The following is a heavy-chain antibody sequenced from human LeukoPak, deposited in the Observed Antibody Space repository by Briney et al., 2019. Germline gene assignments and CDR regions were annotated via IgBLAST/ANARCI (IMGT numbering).Heavy chain of an antibody. J-gene: IGHJ4*02. V-gene: IGHV4-34*01. CDR2: INHSGST. Sequence: SETLSLTCAVYGGSFSGYYWSWIRQPPGKGLEWIGEINHSGSTNYNPSLKSRVTISVDTSKNQFSLKLSSVTAADTAVYYCVRSRAYGSGSYTVDYWGQGTLVTVSS. CDR1: GGSFSGYY. D-gene: IGHD3-10*01. CDR3: VRSRAYGSGSYTVDY.